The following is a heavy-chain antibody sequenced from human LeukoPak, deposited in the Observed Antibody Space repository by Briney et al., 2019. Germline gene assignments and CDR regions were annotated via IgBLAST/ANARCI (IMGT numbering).Heavy chain of an antibody. CDR1: GFSFRTST. Sequence: GGSLRLSCAASGFSFRTSTMNWVRQAPGKGLELVSSITSRGAYMFHVDSVQGRFTISRDNAYNSLFLQLSSLRAEDTAVYYCARGGGSLNFWGQGILVTVSP. J-gene: IGHJ4*02. CDR3: ARGGGSLNF. D-gene: IGHD1-26*01. CDR2: ITSRGAYM. V-gene: IGHV3-21*06.